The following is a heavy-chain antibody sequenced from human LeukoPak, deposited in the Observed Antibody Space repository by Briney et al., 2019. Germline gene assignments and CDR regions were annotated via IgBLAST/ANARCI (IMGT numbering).Heavy chain of an antibody. CDR3: ASGVWIHLPKRRGWFDS. Sequence: SETLSLTYAVYGGSFSGYSWSWIRQPPGKGLEWIGEIDHSGSTNYNPSLKSRVSVSVDTSKNQFSLRLSSVAAADTAVYYCASGVWIHLPKRRGWFDSWGQGTLVTVSS. J-gene: IGHJ5*01. CDR1: GGSFSGYS. V-gene: IGHV4-34*01. D-gene: IGHD5-18*01. CDR2: IDHSGST.